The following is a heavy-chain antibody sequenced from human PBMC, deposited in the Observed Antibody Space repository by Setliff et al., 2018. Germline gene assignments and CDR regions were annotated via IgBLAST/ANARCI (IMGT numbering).Heavy chain of an antibody. D-gene: IGHD3-9*01. CDR1: GYTLSNSI. CDR3: AGVDVLTASPF. V-gene: IGHV1-2*02. CDR2: INPNSGGT. Sequence: ASVKVSCKASGYTLSNSILSWVRQAPGQGLEWMGWINPNSGGTNYAQKFQGRVTMAWDTSISTAYMDLSRLTSDDTATYYCAGVDVLTASPFWGQGTQVTVSS. J-gene: IGHJ4*02.